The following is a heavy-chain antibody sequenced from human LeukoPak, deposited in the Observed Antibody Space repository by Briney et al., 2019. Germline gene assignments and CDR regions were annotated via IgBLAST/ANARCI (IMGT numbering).Heavy chain of an antibody. Sequence: GASVKVSCKASGGTFSSYAISWVRQAPGQGLEWMGGIIPILGTANYAQKFQGRVTITADESTSTAYMELSSLRSEDTAVYYCARVLSMGVPAAINWFDPWGQGTLVTVSS. CDR1: GGTFSSYA. CDR3: ARVLSMGVPAAINWFDP. CDR2: IIPILGTA. J-gene: IGHJ5*02. D-gene: IGHD2-2*02. V-gene: IGHV1-69*13.